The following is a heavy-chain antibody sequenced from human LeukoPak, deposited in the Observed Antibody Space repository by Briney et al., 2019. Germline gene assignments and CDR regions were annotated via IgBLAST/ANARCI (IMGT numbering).Heavy chain of an antibody. J-gene: IGHJ4*02. CDR3: ARDVVVTAIPVSPKDY. CDR2: VSFGGGT. Sequence: ASETLSPTCTVSGGSISTDYWSWIRQPPGKGLDWIGYVSFGGGTNYNPSLKSRVITSADTSKNQFSLNLTSVTAADTAVYYCARDVVVTAIPVSPKDYWGQGTLVTVSS. V-gene: IGHV4-59*01. CDR1: GGSISTDY. D-gene: IGHD2-21*02.